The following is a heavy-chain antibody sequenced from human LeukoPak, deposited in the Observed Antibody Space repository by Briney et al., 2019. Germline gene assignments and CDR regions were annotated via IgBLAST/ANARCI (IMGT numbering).Heavy chain of an antibody. CDR3: AKGLKAAVGPYMGYHYYMDV. J-gene: IGHJ6*03. V-gene: IGHV1-8*03. CDR2: MNPNSGNT. CDR1: GYTFTSYD. D-gene: IGHD6-13*01. Sequence: ASVKVSCKASGYTFTSYDINWVRQATGQGLEWMGWMNPNSGNTGYAQKFQGRVTITRNTSISTAYMGLSSLRSEDTAVYYFAKGLKAAVGPYMGYHYYMDVWGKGTTVTVSS.